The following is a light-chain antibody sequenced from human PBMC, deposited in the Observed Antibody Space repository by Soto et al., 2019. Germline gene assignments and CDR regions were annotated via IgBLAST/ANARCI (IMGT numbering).Light chain of an antibody. CDR3: QQYGSSQA. V-gene: IGKV3-20*01. Sequence: EIVLTQSPGTLSLSPGERATLSCRASQSVSSSYLAWYQQKPGQAPRLLIYGASSRATGIPDRFSGSGSGTDFTLTISRLEPEDFAGYYCQQYGSSQAFGQGTRLEIK. CDR2: GAS. CDR1: QSVSSSY. J-gene: IGKJ5*01.